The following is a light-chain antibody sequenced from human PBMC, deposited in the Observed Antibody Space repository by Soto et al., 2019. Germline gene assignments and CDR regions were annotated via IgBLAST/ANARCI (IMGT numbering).Light chain of an antibody. V-gene: IGKV1-39*01. CDR2: SAS. J-gene: IGKJ1*01. Sequence: IRMTQSPSSLSASVGDRVTITCRASQTISSYLNWYQQKPGKAPNLLIYSASSLQSGVPSRFSGSGSGTDFTLTISSLQPEDFATYYCQQYYIYPVAFGPGTNVEIK. CDR3: QQYYIYPVA. CDR1: QTISSY.